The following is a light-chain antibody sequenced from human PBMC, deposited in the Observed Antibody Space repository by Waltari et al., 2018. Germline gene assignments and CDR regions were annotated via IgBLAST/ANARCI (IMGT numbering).Light chain of an antibody. V-gene: IGKV1-39*01. CDR2: KTS. CDR3: QHGFGTPLT. J-gene: IGKJ4*01. CDR1: KNVNNY. Sequence: DIQMTQSPSSLSASVGDRITITCRASKNVNNYLNWYQQKPGKAPKVLIYKTSTLQSGVPSRCSGSGSGTDYTFTISSLQSEDVSTYFCQHGFGTPLTFGGGTKVELK.